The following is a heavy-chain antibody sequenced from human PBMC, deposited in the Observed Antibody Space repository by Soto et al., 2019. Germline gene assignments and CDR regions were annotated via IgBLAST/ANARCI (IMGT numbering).Heavy chain of an antibody. CDR1: GFTFSSYA. V-gene: IGHV3-23*01. D-gene: IGHD2-8*01. Sequence: PGGSLRLSCAASGFTFSSYAMSWVRQAPGKGLEWVSAISGGGGSTYYADSVKGRFTISRDNSKHTLFLQMNSLGVDDTAVYYCAKGQVYFDYWGQGTLVTVSS. CDR2: ISGGGGST. J-gene: IGHJ4*02. CDR3: AKGQVYFDY.